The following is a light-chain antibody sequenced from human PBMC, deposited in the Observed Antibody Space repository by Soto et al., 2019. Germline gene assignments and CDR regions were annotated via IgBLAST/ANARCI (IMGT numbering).Light chain of an antibody. Sequence: EIVLTQSPGTLSLSPGERATLACRASRSVTTFLAWYQQRPGQAPRLLISEASNRAAGIPARFSGSGSGTEFTLTISSLEPEDLAVYYCQQSHNWPRTFGQGNKVEIK. J-gene: IGKJ1*01. CDR3: QQSHNWPRT. V-gene: IGKV3-11*01. CDR1: RSVTTF. CDR2: EAS.